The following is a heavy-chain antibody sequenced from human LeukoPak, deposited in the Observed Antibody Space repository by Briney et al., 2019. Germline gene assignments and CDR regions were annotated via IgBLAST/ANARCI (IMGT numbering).Heavy chain of an antibody. Sequence: PSETLSLTCAVYGGSFSGYYWSWIRQPPGKGLEWIGEINHSGSTNYNPSLKSRVTISVDTSKNQFSLKLSSVTAADTAVYYCARMRRLRGDTYYYYYYMDVWGKGTTVTVSS. CDR1: GGSFSGYY. V-gene: IGHV4-34*01. CDR3: ARMRRLRGDTYYYYYYMDV. CDR2: INHSGST. J-gene: IGHJ6*03. D-gene: IGHD5-12*01.